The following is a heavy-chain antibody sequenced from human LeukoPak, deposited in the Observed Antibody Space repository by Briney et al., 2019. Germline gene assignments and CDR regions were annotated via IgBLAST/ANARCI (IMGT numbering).Heavy chain of an antibody. V-gene: IGHV4-4*07. CDR3: ARAGGNPYNYCYYMDV. Sequence: SETLSLTCTVSGGSISSYYWSWIRQPAGKGLEWIGRIYTSGSTNYNPSLKSRVTMSVDTSKNQFSLKLSSVTAADTAVYYCARAGGNPYNYCYYMDVWGKGTTVTVSS. D-gene: IGHD4-23*01. CDR2: IYTSGST. J-gene: IGHJ6*03. CDR1: GGSISSYY.